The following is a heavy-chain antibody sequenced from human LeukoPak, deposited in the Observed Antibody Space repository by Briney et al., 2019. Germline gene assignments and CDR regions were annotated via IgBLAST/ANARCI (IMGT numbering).Heavy chain of an antibody. Sequence: SETLSLTCAVYGGSFSGYYWNWIRQPPGKGLEWIGEINNSRSTNYNPSLKSRVTISRDTSKNQFSLKLSSVTAADTAVYYCARGRAFFDWGQGTLVTVSS. CDR1: GGSFSGYY. V-gene: IGHV4-34*01. D-gene: IGHD3-3*02. J-gene: IGHJ4*02. CDR2: INNSRST. CDR3: ARGRAFFD.